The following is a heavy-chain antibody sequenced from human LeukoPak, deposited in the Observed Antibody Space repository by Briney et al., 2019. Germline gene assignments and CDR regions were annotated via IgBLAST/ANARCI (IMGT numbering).Heavy chain of an antibody. CDR2: INPSGGST. D-gene: IGHD3-10*01. CDR1: GYTFTSYY. V-gene: IGHV1-46*01. J-gene: IGHJ4*02. CDR3: ARDKVACGSGSPNDY. Sequence: GSVKVSCKASGYTFTSYYMHWVRQAPGQGLEWMGIINPSGGSTSYAQKFQGRVTMTRDTSTSTVYMELSSLRSEDTAVYYCARDKVACGSGSPNDYWGQGTLVTVSS.